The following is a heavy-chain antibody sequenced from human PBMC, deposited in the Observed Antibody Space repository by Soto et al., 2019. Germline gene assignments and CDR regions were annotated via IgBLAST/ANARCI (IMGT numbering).Heavy chain of an antibody. CDR1: GFTFSVYA. J-gene: IGHJ6*01. V-gene: IGHV3-73*02. CDR2: ARTKKNAYAT. Sequence: VQLVESGGGMVQPGGSLKLSCAASGFTFSVYALHWVRQTSGKGLEWVGRARTKKNAYATSYSASVKGRFIISRDDSTNTAYLPMNSLTTDNEGVYYCARSEYGLDVWGPGPTVPVSA. CDR3: ARSEYGLDV.